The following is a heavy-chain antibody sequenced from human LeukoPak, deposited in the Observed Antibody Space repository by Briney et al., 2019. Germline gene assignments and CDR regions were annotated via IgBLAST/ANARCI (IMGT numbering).Heavy chain of an antibody. CDR1: GYTFTNYA. D-gene: IGHD1-20*01. CDR3: ARRRYNWNAIDY. V-gene: IGHV1-3*01. J-gene: IGHJ4*02. Sequence: ASVKVSCKASGYTFTNYAIHWVRQAPGQRLEWMGWINARNGNTKYSQKFQGRVIITRDTSASTAYMELSRLRSDDTAVYYCARRRYNWNAIDYWGQGTLVTVSS. CDR2: INARNGNT.